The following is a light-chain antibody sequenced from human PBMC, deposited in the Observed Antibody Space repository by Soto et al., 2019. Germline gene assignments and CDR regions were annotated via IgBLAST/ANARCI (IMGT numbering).Light chain of an antibody. CDR1: QNINSH. J-gene: IGKJ2*01. Sequence: DIQMTQSPSSLSASIGDRVTITCRASQNINSHLNWYQQKPGKAPEVLIYAASRLQSGVPLRFSGSGSGTEFTLTISSLEPEDFATYYCQQSHITTLFTFGKGTKLEIK. V-gene: IGKV1-39*01. CDR3: QQSHITTLFT. CDR2: AAS.